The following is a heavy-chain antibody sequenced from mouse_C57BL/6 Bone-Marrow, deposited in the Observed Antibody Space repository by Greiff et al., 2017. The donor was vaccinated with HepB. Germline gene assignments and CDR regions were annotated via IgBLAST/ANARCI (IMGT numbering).Heavy chain of an antibody. CDR2: ISDGGSYT. CDR1: GFTFSSYA. V-gene: IGHV5-4*01. Sequence: VQLKESGGGLVKPGGSLKLSCAASGFTFSSYAMSWVRQTPEKRLEWVATISDGGSYTYYPDNVKGRFTISRDNAKNNLYLQMSHLKSEDTAMYYCARDVIYYGYLYWYFDVWGTGTTVTVSA. J-gene: IGHJ1*03. D-gene: IGHD2-2*01. CDR3: ARDVIYYGYLYWYFDV.